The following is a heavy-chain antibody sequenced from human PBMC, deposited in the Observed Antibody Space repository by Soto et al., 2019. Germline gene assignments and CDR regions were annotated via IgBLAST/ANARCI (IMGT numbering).Heavy chain of an antibody. CDR3: ARGLRGVTRYYFDY. J-gene: IGHJ4*02. Sequence: PSETLSLTCTVSGGSISSYYWSWIRQPPGKGLEWIGYIYYSGSTNYNPSLKSRVTISVDTSKNQFSLKLSSVTAADTAVYYCARGLRGVTRYYFDYWCQGTLVTVSS. D-gene: IGHD3-10*01. CDR1: GGSISSYY. V-gene: IGHV4-59*01. CDR2: IYYSGST.